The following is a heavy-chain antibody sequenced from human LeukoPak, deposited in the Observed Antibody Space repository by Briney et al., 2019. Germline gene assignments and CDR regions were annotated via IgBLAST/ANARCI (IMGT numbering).Heavy chain of an antibody. CDR3: ARDRHCSGGSCYSAGSYYYGMDV. CDR2: IIPIFGIA. V-gene: IGHV1-69*10. J-gene: IGHJ6*02. Sequence: SVKVSCKASGGTFSSYAISWVRQAPGQGLEWMGGIIPIFGIANYAQKFQGRVTITADKSTSTAYMELSSLRSEDTAVYYCARDRHCSGGSCYSAGSYYYGMDVWGQGTTVTVSS. CDR1: GGTFSSYA. D-gene: IGHD2-15*01.